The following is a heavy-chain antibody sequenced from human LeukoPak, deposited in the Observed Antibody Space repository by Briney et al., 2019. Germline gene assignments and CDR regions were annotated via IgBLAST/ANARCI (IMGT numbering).Heavy chain of an antibody. CDR3: AKGVSSRFFDY. V-gene: IGHV3-30-3*01. CDR2: ISYDGSNK. J-gene: IGHJ4*02. CDR1: GFTFSSYA. Sequence: GGSLRLSCAASGFTFSSYAMHWVRQAPGKGLEWVAVISYDGSNKYYADSVKGRFTISRDNSKNTLYLQMNSLRAEDTAVYYCAKGVSSRFFDYWGQGTLVTVSS.